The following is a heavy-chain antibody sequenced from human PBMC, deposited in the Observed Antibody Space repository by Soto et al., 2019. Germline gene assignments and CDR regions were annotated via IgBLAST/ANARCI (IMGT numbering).Heavy chain of an antibody. CDR1: GFTFSSYW. CDR2: IKQDGSEK. Sequence: GGSLRLSCAASGFTFSSYWMSWVRQAPGKGLEWVANIKQDGSEKYYVDSVKGRFTISRDNAKNSLYLQMNSLRAEDTAVYYCARVSRIFGVLPDYWGQGTLVTVSS. CDR3: ARVSRIFGVLPDY. D-gene: IGHD3-3*01. V-gene: IGHV3-7*01. J-gene: IGHJ4*02.